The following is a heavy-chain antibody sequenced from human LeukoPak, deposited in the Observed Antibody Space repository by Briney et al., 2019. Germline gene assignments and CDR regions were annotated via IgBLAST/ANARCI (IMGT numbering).Heavy chain of an antibody. CDR2: IIPILGIA. J-gene: IGHJ5*02. CDR3: ARGSNWNHHPYWFDP. CDR1: GGTFSSYA. D-gene: IGHD1-1*01. Sequence: SVTVSCKASGGTFSSYAISWVRQAPGQGLEWMGRIIPILGIANYAQKFQGRVTITADKSTSTAYMELSSLRSEDTAVYYCARGSNWNHHPYWFDPWGQGTLVTVSS. V-gene: IGHV1-69*04.